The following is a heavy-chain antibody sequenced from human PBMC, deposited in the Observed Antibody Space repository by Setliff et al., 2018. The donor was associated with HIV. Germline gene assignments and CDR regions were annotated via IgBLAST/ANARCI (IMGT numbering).Heavy chain of an antibody. CDR2: INHSGST. CDR3: ARGLVEEIVVITQPRLKYAFDI. CDR1: GGSFSGYY. V-gene: IGHV4-34*01. Sequence: SETLSLTCAVYGGSFSGYYWTWIRQPPGKGLEWIGEINHSGSTNYNPSLKSRVTISVDTSKNQFSLKLSSVTSADTAVYYCARGLVEEIVVITQPRLKYAFDIWGQGTMVTVSS. D-gene: IGHD3-22*01. J-gene: IGHJ3*02.